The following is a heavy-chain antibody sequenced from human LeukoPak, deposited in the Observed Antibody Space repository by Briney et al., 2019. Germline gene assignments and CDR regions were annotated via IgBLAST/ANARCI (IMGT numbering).Heavy chain of an antibody. V-gene: IGHV4-4*07. Sequence: SETLSLTCTVSGDSISSYYWNWIRQPAGKGLEWIGRIYTSGSPNYNPSLKSRVTMSVDTSKNQFSLKLTSVSAADTAVYYCARDGGSYSTLFDYWGQGTLVTVSS. CDR2: IYTSGSP. D-gene: IGHD1-26*01. CDR3: ARDGGSYSTLFDY. CDR1: GDSISSYY. J-gene: IGHJ4*02.